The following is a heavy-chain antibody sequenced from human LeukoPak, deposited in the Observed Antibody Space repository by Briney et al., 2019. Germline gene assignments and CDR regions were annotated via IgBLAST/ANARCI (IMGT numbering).Heavy chain of an antibody. Sequence: PSETLSLTCTVYDGSFSDYYWSWIRQPPGKGLEWIGEINHSGSTNYNPSLKSRVAISVDTSKNQFSLKLSSVTAADTAVYYCARRLSGLDYWGQGTLVTVSS. D-gene: IGHD2-15*01. V-gene: IGHV4-34*01. CDR1: DGSFSDYY. CDR3: ARRLSGLDY. CDR2: INHSGST. J-gene: IGHJ4*02.